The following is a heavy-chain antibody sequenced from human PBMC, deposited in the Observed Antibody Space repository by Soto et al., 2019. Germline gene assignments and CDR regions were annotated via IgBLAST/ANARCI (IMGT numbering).Heavy chain of an antibody. CDR1: GGTXSSYA. CDR2: IIPIFGTA. CDR3: ARGRYQLLHSWFDP. D-gene: IGHD2-2*01. V-gene: IGHV1-69*06. Sequence: SXKVSFKASGGTXSSYAISLVRQAPGQGLEWIGGIIPIFGTANYAQKFQGRVTITADKSTSTAYMELSSMRSEDTAVYYCARGRYQLLHSWFDPWGQGTLGTVS. J-gene: IGHJ5*02.